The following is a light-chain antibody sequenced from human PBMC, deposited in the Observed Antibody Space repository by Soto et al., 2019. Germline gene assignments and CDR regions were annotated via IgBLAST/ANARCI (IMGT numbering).Light chain of an antibody. CDR3: QQYGTSPRT. CDR2: GAS. Sequence: EIVLTQSPGTLSLSPGERATLSCRASQGVWGNYLAWYQQKPGQAPRLFIYGASSRATGIPDRFSGSGSGTDFTLTISRLEPEDFAVYYYQQYGTSPRTFGQGTKVEIK. V-gene: IGKV3-20*01. CDR1: QGVWGNY. J-gene: IGKJ1*01.